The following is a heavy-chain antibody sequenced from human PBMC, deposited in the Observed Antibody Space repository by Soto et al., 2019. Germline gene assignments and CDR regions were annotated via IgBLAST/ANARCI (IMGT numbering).Heavy chain of an antibody. J-gene: IGHJ6*02. CDR1: GGSISSGDYY. CDR3: ARALRYYKNGMDV. Sequence: SETLSLTCTVSGGSISSGDYYWSWIRQPPGKGLEWIGYIYYSGSTYYNPSLKSRVTISVDTSKNQFSLKLSSVTAADTAVYYCARALRYYKNGMDVWGQGTMVTVSS. D-gene: IGHD5-12*01. V-gene: IGHV4-30-4*01. CDR2: IYYSGST.